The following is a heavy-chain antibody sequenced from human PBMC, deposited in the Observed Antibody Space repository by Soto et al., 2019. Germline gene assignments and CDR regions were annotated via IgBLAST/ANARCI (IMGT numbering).Heavy chain of an antibody. J-gene: IGHJ6*02. CDR3: ARHNPYGDYRYYGMDV. Sequence: SETLSLTCAVSGGSISSYYWSWIRQPPGKGLEWIGYIYYSGSTNYNPSLKSRVTISVDTSKNQFSLKLSSVTAADTAVYYCARHNPYGDYRYYGMDVWGQGTTVTVSS. V-gene: IGHV4-59*08. D-gene: IGHD4-17*01. CDR1: GGSISSYY. CDR2: IYYSGST.